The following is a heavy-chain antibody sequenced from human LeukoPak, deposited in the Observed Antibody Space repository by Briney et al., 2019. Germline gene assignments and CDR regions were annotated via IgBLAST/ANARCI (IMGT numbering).Heavy chain of an antibody. D-gene: IGHD3-10*01. CDR1: GYTFTGYY. Sequence: ASVKVSCKASGYTFTGYYMHWVRQAPGQGLEWMGWINPNSGGTNYAQKFQGRVTMTRDTPISTAYMELSRLRSDDTAVYYCARGGTLLWFGELFPPRLDWFDPWGQGTLVTVSS. V-gene: IGHV1-2*02. J-gene: IGHJ5*02. CDR3: ARGGTLLWFGELFPPRLDWFDP. CDR2: INPNSGGT.